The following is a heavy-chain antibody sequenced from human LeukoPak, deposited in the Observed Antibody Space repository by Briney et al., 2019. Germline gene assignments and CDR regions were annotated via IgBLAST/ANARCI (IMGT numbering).Heavy chain of an antibody. CDR2: IYSSGST. Sequence: PSETLSLTCTVSGGSISSYYWSWIRQPPGKGLEWIGYIYSSGSTNYNPSLKSRVTISVDTSKNQFSLKLSSVTAADTAVYYCARGHYYYDSSGDYWGQGTLVTVSS. V-gene: IGHV4-59*01. J-gene: IGHJ4*02. CDR3: ARGHYYYDSSGDY. CDR1: GGSISSYY. D-gene: IGHD3-22*01.